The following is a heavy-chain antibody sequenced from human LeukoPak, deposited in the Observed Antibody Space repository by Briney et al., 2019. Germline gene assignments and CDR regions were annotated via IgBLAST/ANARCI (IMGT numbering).Heavy chain of an antibody. Sequence: GASVKVSCKASGYTFTSYDINWVRQATGQGLEWMGGIIPIFGTANYAQKFQGRVTITADESTSTAYMELSSLRSEDTAVYYCARATGGTFTNWFDPWGQGTLVTVSS. CDR2: IIPIFGTA. D-gene: IGHD3-16*01. CDR3: ARATGGTFTNWFDP. CDR1: GYTFTSYD. J-gene: IGHJ5*02. V-gene: IGHV1-69*13.